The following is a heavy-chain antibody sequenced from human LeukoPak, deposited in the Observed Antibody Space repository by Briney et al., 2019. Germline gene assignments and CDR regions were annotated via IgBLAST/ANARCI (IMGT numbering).Heavy chain of an antibody. D-gene: IGHD5-24*01. CDR3: ARARDGYNPHDAFDI. V-gene: IGHV1-69*05. J-gene: IGHJ3*02. CDR1: GGTFSSYA. Sequence: GASVKASCKASGGTFSSYAISWVRQAPGQGLEWMGGIIPIFGTANYAQKFQGRVTITTDESTSTAYMELSSLRSEDTAVYYCARARDGYNPHDAFDIWGQGTMVTVSS. CDR2: IIPIFGTA.